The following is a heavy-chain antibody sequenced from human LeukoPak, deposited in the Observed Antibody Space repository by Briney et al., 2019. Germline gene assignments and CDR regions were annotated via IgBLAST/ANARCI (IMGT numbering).Heavy chain of an antibody. CDR1: GFTFSNYA. J-gene: IGHJ4*02. D-gene: IGHD1-1*01. CDR3: VTRVKSTGDY. Sequence: SGGSLRLSCAASGFTFSNYAMSWVRQAPGKGLEWIGRIKTKTDGGTTEYAAPVKGRFTISRDDSKNTVYLQMNSLKTEDTALYYCVTRVKSTGDYWGQGTLVTVSS. CDR2: IKTKTDGGTT. V-gene: IGHV3-15*01.